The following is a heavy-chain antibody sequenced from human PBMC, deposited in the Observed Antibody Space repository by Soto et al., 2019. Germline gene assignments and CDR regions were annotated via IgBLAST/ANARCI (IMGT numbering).Heavy chain of an antibody. CDR2: ISYDGGMQ. V-gene: IGHV3-30-3*01. CDR3: ARAFNYYDTTGYYLSWYFDL. J-gene: IGHJ2*01. D-gene: IGHD3-22*01. CDR1: GFTFSSYA. Sequence: QVQLVESGGGVVQPGRSLRLSCAASGFTFSSYAMHWVRQAPGKGLEWVALISYDGGMQYYADSVKGRFTISRDNSKNTLYLQMNSLRAEDTAVNYCARAFNYYDTTGYYLSWYFDLWGRGTLVTVSS.